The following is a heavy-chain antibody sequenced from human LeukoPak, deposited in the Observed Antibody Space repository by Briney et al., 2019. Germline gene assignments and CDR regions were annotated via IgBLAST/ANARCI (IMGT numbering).Heavy chain of an antibody. V-gene: IGHV1-2*02. CDR1: GYTFTGYY. D-gene: IGHD2-2*01. CDR3: ARQTYCTSTSCHYYYYYMDV. J-gene: IGHJ6*03. Sequence: ASVKVSCKASGYTFTGYYMHWVRQAPGQGLEWMGWTNPNSGGTNYAQKFQGRVTMTRDTSISTAYMELSRLRSDDTAVYYCARQTYCTSTSCHYYYYYMDVWGKGTTVTISS. CDR2: TNPNSGGT.